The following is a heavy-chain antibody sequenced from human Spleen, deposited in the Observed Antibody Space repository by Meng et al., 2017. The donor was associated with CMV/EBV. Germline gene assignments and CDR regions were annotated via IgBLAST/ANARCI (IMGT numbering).Heavy chain of an antibody. CDR1: GGSFSGYY. CDR2: IRHSGST. V-gene: IGHV4-34*01. D-gene: IGHD2-15*01. Sequence: SETLSLTCAVYGGSFSGYYWNWIRQPPGKGLEWIGQIRHSGSTNYNPSLRSRVTISFDTSKNHFSLKLSSVTTADTAVYFCAREGYGSSGFYFFDYWGQGTLVTVSS. CDR3: AREGYGSSGFYFFDY. J-gene: IGHJ4*02.